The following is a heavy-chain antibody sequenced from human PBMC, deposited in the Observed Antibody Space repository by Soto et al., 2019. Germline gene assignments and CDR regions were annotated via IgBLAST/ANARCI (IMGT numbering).Heavy chain of an antibody. CDR3: AKSISAIPGDS. CDR1: GFTFSSYW. Sequence: EVQLVESGGGLVQSGGSLRLSCAASGFTFSSYWMSWVRQVPGKGPEWVANIKQDGSEIYYVDSVKGRFTISRDNAKSSLYLQMTSLRAEDTAVYHCAKSISAIPGDSWGQGTLVTVSS. CDR2: IKQDGSEI. J-gene: IGHJ4*02. V-gene: IGHV3-7*05. D-gene: IGHD2-2*01.